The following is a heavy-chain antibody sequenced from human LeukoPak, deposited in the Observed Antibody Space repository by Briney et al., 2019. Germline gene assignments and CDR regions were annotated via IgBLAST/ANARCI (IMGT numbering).Heavy chain of an antibody. CDR3: ARAGTNLGDYDY. CDR2: MFHSGST. J-gene: IGHJ4*02. V-gene: IGHV4-38-2*01. Sequence: SQTLSLTCAVSGYSISSGHYWAWIRQSPEKGLEWIASMFHSGSTYYNPSLKSRVTTSADTSKNEFSLKLSSVTAADTAVYYCARAGTNLGDYDYWGQGTLVTVSS. CDR1: GYSISSGHY. D-gene: IGHD4-17*01.